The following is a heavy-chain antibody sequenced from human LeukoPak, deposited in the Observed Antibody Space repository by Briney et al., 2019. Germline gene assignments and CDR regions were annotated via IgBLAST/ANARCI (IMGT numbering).Heavy chain of an antibody. V-gene: IGHV1-69*04. D-gene: IGHD4-17*01. CDR2: IIPILGIA. CDR3: ASGGETETTKFDY. J-gene: IGHJ4*02. Sequence: SVKVSCKASGGTFSSYAISWVRQAPGQGLEWMGRIIPILGIANYAQKFQGRVTITADKSTSTAYMELSSLRSEDTAVYYCASGGETETTKFDYWGQGTLVTVSS. CDR1: GGTFSSYA.